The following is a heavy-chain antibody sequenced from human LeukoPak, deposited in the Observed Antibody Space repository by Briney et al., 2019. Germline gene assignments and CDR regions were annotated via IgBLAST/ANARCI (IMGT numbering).Heavy chain of an antibody. CDR3: ASSSSRFWSGYYFSYYYYGMDV. CDR1: GYTFTSYG. CDR2: ISAYNGNT. J-gene: IGHJ6*02. D-gene: IGHD3-3*01. V-gene: IGHV1-18*01. Sequence: ASVKVSCKASGYTFTSYGISWVRQAPGQGLEWMGWISAYNGNTNYAQKLQGRVTMTTDTSTSTAYMELRSLRSDDTAVYYCASSSSRFWSGYYFSYYYYGMDVWGQGTTVTVSS.